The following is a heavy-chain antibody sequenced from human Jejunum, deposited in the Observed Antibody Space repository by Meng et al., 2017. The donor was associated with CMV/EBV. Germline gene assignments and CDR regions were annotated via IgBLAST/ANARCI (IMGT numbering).Heavy chain of an antibody. D-gene: IGHD3-10*01. V-gene: IGHV4-39*01. Sequence: SGGSITNLNFLWNWIRQPPGKGLGWLATINYSGDTCYNPSVGNRITISVETSKNQLSLKFNSVTAADTAVYYCVKYYHPSGPLAGPWGQGTLVTVSS. CDR3: VKYYHPSGPLAGP. CDR1: GGSITNLNFL. CDR2: INYSGDT. J-gene: IGHJ5*02.